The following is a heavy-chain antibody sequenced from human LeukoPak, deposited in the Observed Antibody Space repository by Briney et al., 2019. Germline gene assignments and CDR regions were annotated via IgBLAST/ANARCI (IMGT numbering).Heavy chain of an antibody. J-gene: IGHJ4*02. CDR2: IKQDGSEK. D-gene: IGHD6-19*01. Sequence: PGGSLRLSCAASGFTFSSYWMSWVRQAPGKGLEWVANIKQDGSEKYYVDSVKGRFIISRDNAKNSLFLRMNSLRAEDTAIYYCARYRGSLWYLFDYWGQGTLVTVSS. CDR1: GFTFSSYW. V-gene: IGHV3-7*01. CDR3: ARYRGSLWYLFDY.